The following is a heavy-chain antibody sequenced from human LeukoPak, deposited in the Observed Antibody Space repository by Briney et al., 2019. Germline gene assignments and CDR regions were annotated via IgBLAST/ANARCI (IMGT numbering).Heavy chain of an antibody. V-gene: IGHV3-21*01. Sequence: GGSLRLSCAASGFTVSSNYMSWVRQAPGKGLEWVSSISSSSGYIYYADSVKGRFTISRDNAKNSLYLQMNSLRAEDTAVYYCARETDRRNFDYWGQGTLVTVSS. CDR2: ISSSSGYI. J-gene: IGHJ4*02. CDR1: GFTVSSNY. CDR3: ARETDRRNFDY.